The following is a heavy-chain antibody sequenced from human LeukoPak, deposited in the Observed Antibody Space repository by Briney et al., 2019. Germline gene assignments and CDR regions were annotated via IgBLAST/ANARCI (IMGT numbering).Heavy chain of an antibody. J-gene: IGHJ4*02. V-gene: IGHV3-7*01. CDR1: GFTFSSYW. CDR2: IKQDGSEK. Sequence: GGSLRLSCAASGFTFSSYWMSWVRQAPGKGLEWVANIKQDGSEKYYVDSVKGRFTISRDNAKNSLYLQMNSLRAEDTAVYYCARIWTTDVVAPGDYWGQGTLVTVSS. D-gene: IGHD5-12*01. CDR3: ARIWTTDVVAPGDY.